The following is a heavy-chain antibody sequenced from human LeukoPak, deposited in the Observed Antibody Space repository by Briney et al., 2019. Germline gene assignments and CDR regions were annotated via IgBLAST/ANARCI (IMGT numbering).Heavy chain of an antibody. CDR2: INHSGST. Sequence: SETLSLTCAVYGGSFSGYYWSWIRQPPGKGLEWIGEINHSGSTNYNPSLKSRVTISVDTSKNQFSLKLSSVTAADTAVYYCGRWPGWLQFGYYFDYWGQGTLVTVSS. D-gene: IGHD5-24*01. CDR1: GGSFSGYY. CDR3: GRWPGWLQFGYYFDY. V-gene: IGHV4-34*01. J-gene: IGHJ4*02.